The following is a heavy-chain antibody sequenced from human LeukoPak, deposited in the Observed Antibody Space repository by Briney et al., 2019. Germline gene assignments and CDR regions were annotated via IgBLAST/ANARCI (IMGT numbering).Heavy chain of an antibody. D-gene: IGHD3-16*02. J-gene: IGHJ4*02. CDR1: GFAFDDYA. CDR2: INWNSGSI. CDR3: AKDISGGGVIVGPFDY. Sequence: PGGSLRLSCAASGFAFDDYAMHWVRQAPGKGLEWVSGINWNSGSIGYADSVKGRFTISRDNAKNSLYLQMNSLRAEDTALYYCAKDISGGGVIVGPFDYWGQGTLVTVSS. V-gene: IGHV3-9*01.